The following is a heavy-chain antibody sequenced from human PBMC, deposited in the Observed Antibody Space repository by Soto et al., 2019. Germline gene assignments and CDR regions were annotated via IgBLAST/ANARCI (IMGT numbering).Heavy chain of an antibody. Sequence: GESLKISCVGSGYSFTSYWIDWVRQMPGKGLEWMGIIYPGDSNTRYSPSFQGQVTTSADKSISTAYLQWSSLKASDTAMYYCARQGYCSNTACYTVDYWGQGTLVTVSS. CDR2: IYPGDSNT. CDR1: GYSFTSYW. D-gene: IGHD2-2*02. J-gene: IGHJ4*02. CDR3: ARQGYCSNTACYTVDY. V-gene: IGHV5-51*01.